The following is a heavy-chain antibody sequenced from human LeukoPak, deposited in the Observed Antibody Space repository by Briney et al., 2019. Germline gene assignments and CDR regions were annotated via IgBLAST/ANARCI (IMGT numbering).Heavy chain of an antibody. CDR2: IYYSGST. J-gene: IGHJ4*02. CDR3: ARGSSIVGATLPFDY. V-gene: IGHV4-61*01. Sequence: SETLSLTCTVSGGSVSSDSYYWSWIRQPPGKGLEWIGYIYYSGSTNYNPSLKSRVTISVDTSKNQFSLKLSSVTAADTAVYYCARGSSIVGATLPFDYWGQGTLVTVSS. D-gene: IGHD1-26*01. CDR1: GGSVSSDSYY.